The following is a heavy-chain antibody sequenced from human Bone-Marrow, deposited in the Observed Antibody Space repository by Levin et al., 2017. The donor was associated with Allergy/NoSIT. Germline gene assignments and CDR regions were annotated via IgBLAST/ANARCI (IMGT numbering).Heavy chain of an antibody. V-gene: IGHV3-53*01. Sequence: ASVKVSCAASGFTVSSNYMSWVRQAPGKGLEWVSVIYSGGSTYYADSVKGRFTISRDNSKNTLYLQMNSLRAEDTAVYYCARVSAGTTGGVGAFDIWGQGTMVTVSS. CDR3: ARVSAGTTGGVGAFDI. J-gene: IGHJ3*02. CDR1: GFTVSSNY. CDR2: IYSGGST. D-gene: IGHD2/OR15-2a*01.